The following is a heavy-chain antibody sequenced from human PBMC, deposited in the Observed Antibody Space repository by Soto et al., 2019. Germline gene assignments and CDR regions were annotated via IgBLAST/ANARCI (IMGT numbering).Heavy chain of an antibody. Sequence: PSETLSLTCSVSGGSINSGGYYWSWLRQHPGKGLEWIGYIYYSGSTYYNPSLKSRVSISLDTSKNQFSLKLSSVTAADTAVYYCARGFHWRQDIYYFDYWGQGTLVTVSS. D-gene: IGHD1-1*01. CDR2: IYYSGST. CDR1: GGSINSGGYY. J-gene: IGHJ4*02. CDR3: ARGFHWRQDIYYFDY. V-gene: IGHV4-31*03.